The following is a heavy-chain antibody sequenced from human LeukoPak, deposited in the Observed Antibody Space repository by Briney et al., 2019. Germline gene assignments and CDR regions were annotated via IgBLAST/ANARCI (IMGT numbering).Heavy chain of an antibody. CDR3: ARDRCSSTSCYRVNNWFDP. D-gene: IGHD2-2*01. CDR1: GGTFSSYA. V-gene: IGHV1-69*04. CDR2: IIPIFGIA. Sequence: SVKVSCKASGGTFSSYAISWVRQAPGQGLEWMGRIIPIFGIANYAQKFQGRVTITADKSPSTAYMELSSLRSEDTAVYYCARDRCSSTSCYRVNNWFDPWGQGTLVTVSS. J-gene: IGHJ5*02.